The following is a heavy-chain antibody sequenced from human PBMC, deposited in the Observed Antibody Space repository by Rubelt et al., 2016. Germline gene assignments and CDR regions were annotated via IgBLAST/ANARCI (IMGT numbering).Heavy chain of an antibody. J-gene: IGHJ4*02. CDR3: ARDQGGRYTVGTAPLDY. V-gene: IGHV3-48*04. Sequence: EAQLVESGGGLVQPGGSLRLSCAASGFTFSSFSMNWVRQAPGKGLEWVSYISSTGNTIYYADSVKGRFTISRDNARNSLYLQMNRLRAGDMAVDYWARDQGGRYTVGTAPLDYWGQGTLVTVSS. CDR2: ISSTGNTI. D-gene: IGHD2-21*02. CDR1: GFTFSSFS.